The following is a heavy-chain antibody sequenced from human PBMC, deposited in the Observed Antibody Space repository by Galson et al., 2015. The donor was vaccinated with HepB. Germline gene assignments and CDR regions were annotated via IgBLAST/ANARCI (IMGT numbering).Heavy chain of an antibody. CDR2: ISYDGNNK. J-gene: IGHJ6*02. V-gene: IGHV3-30*04. D-gene: IGHD2-2*02. CDR3: ARAPPNLNTVYYYYFYAMDV. Sequence: SLRLSCAASGFTFTSYSMHWVRQAPGKGLEWVAVISYDGNNKYYADSVRGRFTISRDNSKNTLYLQMDSLRAEDTAVYYCARAPPNLNTVYYYYFYAMDVWGQGTTVTVS. CDR1: GFTFTSYS.